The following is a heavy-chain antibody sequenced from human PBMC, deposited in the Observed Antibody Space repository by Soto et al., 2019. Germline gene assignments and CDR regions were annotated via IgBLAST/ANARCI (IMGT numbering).Heavy chain of an antibody. CDR2: ISSSGSTI. V-gene: IGHV3-11*01. CDR3: ARENGNSCGRLTDGVYYYNGMDV. Sequence: GESLKISCAASGFTFSDYYMSWIRQAPGKGLEWVSYISSSGSTIYNPASVKGRFTNSRDNAKNSLYLQINSLIAEDLAVYYGARENGNSCGRLTDGVYYYNGMDVWGQGTPVTVSS. J-gene: IGHJ6*02. D-gene: IGHD6-6*01. CDR1: GFTFSDYY.